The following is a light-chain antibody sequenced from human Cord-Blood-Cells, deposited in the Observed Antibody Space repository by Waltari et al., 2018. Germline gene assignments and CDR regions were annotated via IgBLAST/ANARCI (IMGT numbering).Light chain of an antibody. J-gene: IGKJ1*01. CDR2: KAS. CDR3: QQYNSYPWT. V-gene: IGKV1-5*03. Sequence: RVTITCRASQSISSWLAWYQQKPGKAPKLLIYKASSLESGVPSRFSGSGSGTEFTLTISSLQPDDFATYYCQQYNSYPWTFGQGTKVEIK. CDR1: QSISSW.